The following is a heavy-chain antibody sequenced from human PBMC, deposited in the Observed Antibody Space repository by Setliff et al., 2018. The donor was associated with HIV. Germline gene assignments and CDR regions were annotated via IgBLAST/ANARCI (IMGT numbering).Heavy chain of an antibody. CDR2: VSSRGDT. CDR1: DSGTYY. V-gene: IGHV4-4*07. CDR3: ARGRYRSRWYASDHYYIDV. J-gene: IGHJ6*03. D-gene: IGHD6-13*01. Sequence: SETLSLTCTVSDSGTYYWSWIRQPAGKGLEWIGRVSSRGDTNYNPSLKSRVTMSVDTSKNQFSLKLRSVTAADTALYYCARGRYRSRWYASDHYYIDVWGKGTTVTAP.